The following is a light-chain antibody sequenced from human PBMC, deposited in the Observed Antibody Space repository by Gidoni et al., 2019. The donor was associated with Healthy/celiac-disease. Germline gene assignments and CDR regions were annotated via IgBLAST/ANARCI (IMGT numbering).Light chain of an antibody. CDR3: QQLNSYPSST. Sequence: DIPLTQSPSFLSAYVGDRVTITCRASQGISSYLAWYQQKPGKAPKLLIYAASTLQSGVPSRFSGSGSGTEFTLTISSLQPEDFATYYCQQLNSYPSSTFGGGTKVEIK. V-gene: IGKV1-9*01. CDR1: QGISSY. J-gene: IGKJ4*01. CDR2: AAS.